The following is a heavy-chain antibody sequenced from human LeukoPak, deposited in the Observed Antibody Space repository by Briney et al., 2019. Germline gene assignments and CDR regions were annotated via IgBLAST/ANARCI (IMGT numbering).Heavy chain of an antibody. CDR3: ARDYVWGSSESDY. V-gene: IGHV3-7*01. CDR1: GFTFSNSW. CDR2: IKPDGSET. J-gene: IGHJ4*02. D-gene: IGHD7-27*01. Sequence: SGGSLRLSCAASGFTFSNSWMTWFRQTPGKGLEWVGNIKPDGSETYYVDSVKGRFTISRDNAKNSLFLQMSSLRVEDTAIYYCARDYVWGSSESDYWGQGTLVTVSS.